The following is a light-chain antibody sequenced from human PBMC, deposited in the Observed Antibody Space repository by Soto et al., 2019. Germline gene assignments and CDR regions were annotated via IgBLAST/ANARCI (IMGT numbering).Light chain of an antibody. CDR1: SSDVGGYNY. V-gene: IGLV2-11*01. Sequence: QSALTQPRSVSGSPGQSVTISCTGTSSDVGGYNYVSWYQQHPGKDPKLMIYDVSKRPSGVPDRFSGSKSGNTASLTISGLQAEDEADYYCCSDAGSYTWGVVFGGGTKLTVL. CDR2: DVS. J-gene: IGLJ2*01. CDR3: CSDAGSYTWGVV.